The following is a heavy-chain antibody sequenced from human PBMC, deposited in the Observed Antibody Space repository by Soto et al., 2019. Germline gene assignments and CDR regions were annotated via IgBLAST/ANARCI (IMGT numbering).Heavy chain of an antibody. Sequence: ASVKVSCKASGYTFSVYHMHWVRQAPGQGLEWMGWVHPNSGGTNYAQSFEGRVTMTRDTSINTAYMELSRLTSDDTAVYDCAKELQRGMDVWGQGTTVTASS. J-gene: IGHJ6*02. CDR2: VHPNSGGT. CDR1: GYTFSVYH. CDR3: AKELQRGMDV. D-gene: IGHD4-4*01. V-gene: IGHV1-2*02.